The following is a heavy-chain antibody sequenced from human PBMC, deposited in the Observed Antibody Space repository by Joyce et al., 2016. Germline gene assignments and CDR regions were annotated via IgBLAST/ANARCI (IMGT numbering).Heavy chain of an antibody. CDR2: IKTDGSYT. Sequence: EVQLVASGGGLVQPGGSLSFSCVGSGFTFRNDWMHWVRQGPGKGLEWVSRIKTDGSYTNYADSVKDRFTISRDNTNNTLYLQINSLRVEDTAVYFCARGGTSGFADSWGLGTLVTVSS. CDR3: ARGGTSGFADS. V-gene: IGHV3-74*01. J-gene: IGHJ4*02. D-gene: IGHD2-2*01. CDR1: GFTFRNDW.